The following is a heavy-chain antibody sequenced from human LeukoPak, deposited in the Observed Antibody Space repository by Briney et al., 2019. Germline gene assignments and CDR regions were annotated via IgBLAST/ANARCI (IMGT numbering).Heavy chain of an antibody. D-gene: IGHD3-10*01. CDR3: AKDRVVRGVMGRFDY. CDR1: GFTVSSNH. Sequence: PGGSLRLSCVASGFTVSSNHMSWVRQAPGMGLECVSAMSGSGGRTYYADSVKGRFTISRDNSKNTLYLQMKSLRAEDTAVYYCAKDRVVRGVMGRFDYWGQGTLVTVSS. CDR2: MSGSGGRT. J-gene: IGHJ4*02. V-gene: IGHV3-23*01.